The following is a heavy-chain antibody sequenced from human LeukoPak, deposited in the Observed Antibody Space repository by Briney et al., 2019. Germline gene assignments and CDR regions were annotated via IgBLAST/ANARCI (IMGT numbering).Heavy chain of an antibody. V-gene: IGHV4-59*01. CDR1: GGSIGSYY. Sequence: SETLSLTCTVSGGSIGSYYWTWIRQPPGKGLEWIGYINYSGSTNYNPSLKSRVTISLDTSKKQFSLKFSSVTAADTAVYYCARGRWLPNAFDIWGQGTMVTVFS. CDR3: ARGRWLPNAFDI. D-gene: IGHD5-24*01. J-gene: IGHJ3*02. CDR2: INYSGST.